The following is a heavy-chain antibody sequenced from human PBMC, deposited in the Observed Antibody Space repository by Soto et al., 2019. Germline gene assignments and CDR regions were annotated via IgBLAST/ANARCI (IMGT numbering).Heavy chain of an antibody. V-gene: IGHV4-59*01. J-gene: IGHJ6*02. CDR3: SRVQADIRGATPSSYYYYGMDV. CDR2: IYYIGST. D-gene: IGHD1-26*01. CDR1: GGSISSYY. Sequence: SETLSLTCTVSGGSISSYYWSWIRQPPGKGLEWIGYIYYIGSTNYNPSLKSRVTISVDTSKNQFSLKLSSVTAADTAVYYCSRVQADIRGATPSSYYYYGMDVWGQGTTVTVSS.